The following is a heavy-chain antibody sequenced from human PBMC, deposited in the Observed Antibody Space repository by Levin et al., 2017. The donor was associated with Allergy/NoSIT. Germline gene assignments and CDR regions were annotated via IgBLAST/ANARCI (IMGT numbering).Heavy chain of an antibody. D-gene: IGHD3-22*01. J-gene: IGHJ4*02. CDR1: TFTFSNYA. CDR2: ISYDGSSK. CDR3: ARGRAYYDSGGQEFDY. V-gene: IGHV3-30*04. Sequence: GGSLRLSCAASTFTFSNYAMHWVRQAPGKGLQWVALISYDGSSKYSADSVKGRFTISRDNSENTLYLQMNSLRPEDTAVYYCARGRAYYDSGGQEFDYWGQGTLVTVSS.